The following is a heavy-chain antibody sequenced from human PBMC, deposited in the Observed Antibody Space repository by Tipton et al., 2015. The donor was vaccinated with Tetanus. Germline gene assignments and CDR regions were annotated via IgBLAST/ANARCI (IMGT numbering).Heavy chain of an antibody. CDR3: ARTHHYSGSYFTATLYYYYGMDV. CDR1: GGSISSYY. V-gene: IGHV4-59*01. J-gene: IGHJ6*02. CDR2: IYYSGST. Sequence: PGLVKPSETLSLTCTVSGGSISSYYWSWIRQPPGKGLEWIGYIYYSGSTNYNPSLKSRVTISVDTSKNQFSLKLSSVTAADTAVYYCARTHHYSGSYFTATLYYYYGMDVWGQGTTVTVSS. D-gene: IGHD1-26*01.